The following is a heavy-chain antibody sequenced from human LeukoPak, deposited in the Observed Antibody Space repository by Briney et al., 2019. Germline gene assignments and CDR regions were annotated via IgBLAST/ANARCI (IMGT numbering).Heavy chain of an antibody. V-gene: IGHV1-18*04. CDR3: ARDHAPSYWFGMDL. J-gene: IGHJ6*04. Sequence: ASVTVSCKASGYTFTSYGISWGRQAPGQGLEWMGWISAYNGNTNYAQKLQGRVTMTTDTSTSTAYMELRSLRSDDTAVYYCARDHAPSYWFGMDLWGKGTTVPVSS. CDR2: ISAYNGNT. D-gene: IGHD5-18*01. CDR1: GYTFTSYG.